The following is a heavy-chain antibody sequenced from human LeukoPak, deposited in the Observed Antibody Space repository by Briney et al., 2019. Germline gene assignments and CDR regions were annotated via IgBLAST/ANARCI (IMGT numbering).Heavy chain of an antibody. CDR3: ARVRSGSYFSVSHDY. Sequence: GGSLRLSCAASGFTFSSYEMNWVRQAPGKGLEWVSYISSSGSTIYYADSVKGRFTISRDNAKNSLYLRMNSLRAEDTAVYYCARVRSGSYFSVSHDYWGQGTLVTVSS. D-gene: IGHD1-26*01. J-gene: IGHJ4*02. CDR1: GFTFSSYE. CDR2: ISSSGSTI. V-gene: IGHV3-48*03.